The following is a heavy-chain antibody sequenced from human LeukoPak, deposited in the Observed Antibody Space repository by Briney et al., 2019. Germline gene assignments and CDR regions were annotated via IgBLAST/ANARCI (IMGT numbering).Heavy chain of an antibody. CDR1: GFTFSDNY. D-gene: IGHD3-16*01. Sequence: GGSLRLSCAVSGFTFSDNYMSWIRQGPGKGLEWVSYISSSSDYINYADSVKGRFTISRDNAKNSLYLQMNSLRAGDTAVYYCARTLWPYDAFDIWGQGTMVTVSS. CDR2: ISSSSDYI. J-gene: IGHJ3*02. CDR3: ARTLWPYDAFDI. V-gene: IGHV3-11*06.